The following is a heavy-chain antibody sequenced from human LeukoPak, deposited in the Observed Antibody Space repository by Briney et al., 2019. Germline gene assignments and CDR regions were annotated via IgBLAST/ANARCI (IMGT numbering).Heavy chain of an antibody. CDR2: IYPGDSAT. D-gene: IGHD1-26*01. Sequence: GESLKISCKGSGYSFTSYWIGWVRQMPGKGLEWMGIIYPGDSATRYRPSFQGQVTISADQSLSTAYLQWSSLRASDTAMYYCARGSGSYHTAYMNWGQGSPVTVSS. V-gene: IGHV5-51*01. CDR1: GYSFTSYW. J-gene: IGHJ4*02. CDR3: ARGSGSYHTAYMN.